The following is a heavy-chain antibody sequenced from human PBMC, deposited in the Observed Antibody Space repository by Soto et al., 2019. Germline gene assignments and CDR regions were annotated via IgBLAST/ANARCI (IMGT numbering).Heavy chain of an antibody. J-gene: IGHJ5*02. V-gene: IGHV4-31*03. CDR1: GGSISSGGYY. Sequence: QVQLQESGPGLVKPSQTLSLTCTVSGGSISSGGYYWSWIRQHPGKGPEWIGYIFYSGTTYYYPSLQSRVTISVDTSKAQFSLTLSSVTAADTAVYYCARSVDPWGQVTLVTVSS. CDR3: ARSVDP. CDR2: IFYSGTT.